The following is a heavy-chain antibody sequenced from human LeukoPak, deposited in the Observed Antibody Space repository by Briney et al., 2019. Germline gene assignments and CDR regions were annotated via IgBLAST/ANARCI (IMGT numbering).Heavy chain of an antibody. D-gene: IGHD6-6*01. CDR2: ISFGSSYI. V-gene: IGHV3-21*01. CDR3: ARGPKSIAARPGVFDI. Sequence: GGSLRLSCAASGFTFSSYGVNWVRQAPGKGLEWVSSISFGSSYIFYADSVKGRFTVSRGNAKNSLYLQMSSLRVEDTALYYCARGPKSIAARPGVFDIWGRGTVVTVSS. CDR1: GFTFSSYG. J-gene: IGHJ3*02.